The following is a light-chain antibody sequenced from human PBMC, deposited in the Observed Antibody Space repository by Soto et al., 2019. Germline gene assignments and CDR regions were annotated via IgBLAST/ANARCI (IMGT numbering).Light chain of an antibody. Sequence: QLTQSPSSLSASVGDRVTITCRASQSIRSYLNWYQQKPGKAPKLLIYAASSLQTGVSSRFSGSGSGTDFTLTISNLQPEDFATYYCQQYNSLLSFGGGTKVDIK. V-gene: IGKV1-39*01. J-gene: IGKJ4*01. CDR1: QSIRSY. CDR2: AAS. CDR3: QQYNSLLS.